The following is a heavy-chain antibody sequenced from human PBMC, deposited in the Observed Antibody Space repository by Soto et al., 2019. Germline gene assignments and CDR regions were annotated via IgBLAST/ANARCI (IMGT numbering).Heavy chain of an antibody. CDR1: GYTFTGYY. Sequence: ASVKVSCKASGYTFTGYYMHWVRQAPGQGLEWMGWINPNSDGTNYAQKFQGWVTMTRDMSISTAYMELSRLRSDDTAVYYCARSRYGYPDDAFDIWGQGTMVTVSS. D-gene: IGHD5-18*01. CDR3: ARSRYGYPDDAFDI. CDR2: INPNSDGT. J-gene: IGHJ3*02. V-gene: IGHV1-2*04.